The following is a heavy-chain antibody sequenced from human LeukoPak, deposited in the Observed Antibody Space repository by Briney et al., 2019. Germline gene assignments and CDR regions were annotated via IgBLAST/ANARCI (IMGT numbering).Heavy chain of an antibody. CDR1: GFSFSNHY. D-gene: IGHD6-19*01. Sequence: GGSLRLSCAASGFSFSNHYMRWIRQAPGRGLEWVANINEDGSNKWHLGSVKGRFTVSRDNARNALYLQMNSLRVEDTAVYYCTRVIVAVPGYFDYFDFWGQGALVTVSS. CDR3: TRVIVAVPGYFDYFDF. CDR2: INEDGSNK. J-gene: IGHJ4*02. V-gene: IGHV3-7*01.